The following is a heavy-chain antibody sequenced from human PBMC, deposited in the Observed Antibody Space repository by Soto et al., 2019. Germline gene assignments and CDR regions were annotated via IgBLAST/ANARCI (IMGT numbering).Heavy chain of an antibody. V-gene: IGHV3-23*01. CDR1: GFTFRSYA. J-gene: IGHJ5*02. CDR3: AKDYGSGAPNWFDP. D-gene: IGHD3-10*01. Sequence: GGSVRLSCAASGFTFRSYAMSWVRQAPGKGLEWVSAIRGSGGATYYADSVRGRFTISRDNSKNTLYLQMNSLRAEDTAVYYCAKDYGSGAPNWFDPWGQGTLVTVSS. CDR2: IRGSGGAT.